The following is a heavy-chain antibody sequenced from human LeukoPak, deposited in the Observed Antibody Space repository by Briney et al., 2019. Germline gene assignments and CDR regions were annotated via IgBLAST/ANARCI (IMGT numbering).Heavy chain of an antibody. CDR3: ARGRYDILTGYLFQFDY. J-gene: IGHJ4*02. CDR1: GYTFTSYG. V-gene: IGHV1-18*01. Sequence: VASVKVSCKASGYTFTSYGISWVRHAPGQGLEWMEWISAYNGNTNYAQKLQGRVTMTTDTSTSTAYMELRSLRSDDTAVYYCARGRYDILTGYLFQFDYWGQGTLVTVSS. D-gene: IGHD3-9*01. CDR2: ISAYNGNT.